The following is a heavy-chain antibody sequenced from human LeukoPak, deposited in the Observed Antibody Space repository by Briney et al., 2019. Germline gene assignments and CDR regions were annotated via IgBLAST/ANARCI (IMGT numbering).Heavy chain of an antibody. Sequence: SETLSLTCAVYGGSFSNYYWSWIRQPPGKGLEWIGEINDSGTINYNPSLMSRVTISVDKSKNPFSLKLSSVTAADTAVYYCARRWNYGRNYYIDVWGKGATVSVSS. D-gene: IGHD1-7*01. V-gene: IGHV4-34*01. CDR3: ARRWNYGRNYYIDV. CDR2: INDSGTI. CDR1: GGSFSNYY. J-gene: IGHJ6*03.